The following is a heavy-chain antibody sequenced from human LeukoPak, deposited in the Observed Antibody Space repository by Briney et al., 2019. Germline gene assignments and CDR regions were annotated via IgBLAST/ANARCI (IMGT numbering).Heavy chain of an antibody. J-gene: IGHJ4*02. CDR2: ISSSDNTI. CDR1: GFTFTSYE. D-gene: IGHD6-13*01. V-gene: IGHV3-48*03. Sequence: GGSLRLSCAASGFTFTSYEMNWVRQAPGKGLEWISYISSSDNTIYYADSVKGRFSISRDNAKNSLYLQMNSLRAEDTAVYYCARGLPYTSMWYFDYWGQGTLVTVFS. CDR3: ARGLPYTSMWYFDY.